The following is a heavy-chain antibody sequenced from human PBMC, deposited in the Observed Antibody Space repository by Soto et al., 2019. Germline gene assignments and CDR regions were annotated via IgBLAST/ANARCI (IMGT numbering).Heavy chain of an antibody. J-gene: IGHJ4*02. CDR2: ISSSGSTI. D-gene: IGHD6-19*01. CDR1: GFTFSSYE. Sequence: PGGSLRLSCAASGFTFSSYEMNWVRQAPGKGLEWVSYISSSGSTIYYADSVKGRFTISRDNAKNSLYLQMNSLRAEDTAVYYCATHGGYSSGWEKGPSGFDYWGRGTLVTVSS. CDR3: ATHGGYSSGWEKGPSGFDY. V-gene: IGHV3-48*03.